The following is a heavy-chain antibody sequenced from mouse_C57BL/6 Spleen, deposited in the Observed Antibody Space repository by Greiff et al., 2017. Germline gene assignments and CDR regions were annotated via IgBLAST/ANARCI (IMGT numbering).Heavy chain of an antibody. D-gene: IGHD1-1*01. CDR2: IYPGDGDT. CDR1: GYAFSSSW. J-gene: IGHJ2*01. CDR3: ARHYYGSSQRRVDY. Sequence: QVQLQQSGPELVKPGASVKISCKASGYAFSSSWMNWVKQRPGKGLEWIGRIYPGDGDTNYNGKFKGKATLTADKSSSTAYMQLSSLTSEDSAVYFCARHYYGSSQRRVDYWGQGTTLTVSS. V-gene: IGHV1-82*01.